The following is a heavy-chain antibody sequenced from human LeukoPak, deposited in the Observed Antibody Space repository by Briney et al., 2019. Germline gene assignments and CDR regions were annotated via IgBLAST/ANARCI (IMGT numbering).Heavy chain of an antibody. CDR3: ARSSYCTNGVCYPLYYYYGMDV. Sequence: GGSLRLSCAASGFTFSSYGMHWVRQVPGKGLEWVAVISYDGSNKYYADSVKGRFTISRDNSKNTLYLQMNSLRAEDTAVYYCARSSYCTNGVCYPLYYYYGMDVWGQGTTVTVSS. D-gene: IGHD2-8*01. V-gene: IGHV3-30*03. CDR1: GFTFSSYG. CDR2: ISYDGSNK. J-gene: IGHJ6*02.